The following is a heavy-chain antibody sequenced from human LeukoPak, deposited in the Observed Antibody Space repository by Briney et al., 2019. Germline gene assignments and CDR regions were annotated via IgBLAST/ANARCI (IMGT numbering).Heavy chain of an antibody. Sequence: PGGSLRLSCGASGFTFSNYWMSWVRQAPGKGLEWVINISQDGSGKNYADSVEGRFTISRDNAKNSLYLQMSSLRAEDTAVYYCATDRGWRTSGYYLYYFEYWGQGTLVTYSS. CDR3: ATDRGWRTSGYYLYYFEY. CDR1: GFTFSNYW. V-gene: IGHV3-7*01. CDR2: ISQDGSGK. D-gene: IGHD3-3*01. J-gene: IGHJ4*02.